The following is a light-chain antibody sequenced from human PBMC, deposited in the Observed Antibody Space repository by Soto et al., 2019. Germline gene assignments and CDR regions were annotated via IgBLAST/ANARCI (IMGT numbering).Light chain of an antibody. CDR2: GAS. Sequence: EMVMTQSPAPLSVSPGERATLSCRASENIYTNLAWYQQKPGQAPRLLFYGASTRATGLPAGFSGTGSGTEFTLTINSLQAEDSAVYYCQQYYNCPRTLGQGTRLEI. CDR1: ENIYTN. CDR3: QQYYNCPRT. V-gene: IGKV3-15*01. J-gene: IGKJ5*01.